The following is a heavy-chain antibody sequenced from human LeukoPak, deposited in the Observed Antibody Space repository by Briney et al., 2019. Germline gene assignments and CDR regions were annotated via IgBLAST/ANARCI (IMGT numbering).Heavy chain of an antibody. CDR2: ISAYNGNT. V-gene: IGHV1-18*01. CDR3: ARDPKDIVVVPAVYYYYGMDV. CDR1: GYTFTSYG. D-gene: IGHD2-2*01. J-gene: IGHJ6*02. Sequence: ASVKVSCQASGYTFTSYGISWVRQAPGQGLEWMGWISAYNGNTNYAQKLQGRVTMTTDTSTSTAHMELRSLRSDDTAVYYCARDPKDIVVVPAVYYYYGMDVWGQGTTVTVSS.